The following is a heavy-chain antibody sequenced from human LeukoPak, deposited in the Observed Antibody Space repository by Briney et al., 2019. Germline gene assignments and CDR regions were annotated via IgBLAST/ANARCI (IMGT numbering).Heavy chain of an antibody. D-gene: IGHD6-13*01. CDR2: INQGGSVK. J-gene: IGHJ4*02. CDR1: TFTFSTYW. V-gene: IGHV3-7*01. Sequence: GGSLRLSCAASTFTFSTYWMTWVRQAPGKGPEFVANINQGGSVKNYVDSVKGRFTISRDNAKNSLYLQMNSLRADDTAVYYCARDPGSSSFDYWGQGTLVTVSS. CDR3: ARDPGSSSFDY.